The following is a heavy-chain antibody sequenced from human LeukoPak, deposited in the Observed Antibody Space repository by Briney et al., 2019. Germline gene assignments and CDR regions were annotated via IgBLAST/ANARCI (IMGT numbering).Heavy chain of an antibody. D-gene: IGHD5-24*01. CDR3: ARFIPRWGFES. V-gene: IGHV4-38-2*01. Sequence: SPSETLSLTCAVSSYSISSGYYWGWIRQPPGKGLEWIGNIYHSGSTSYNPSLRSRVTISVDTSRNQFSLKLSSVTAADTAVYYCARFIPRWGFESWGQGTLVTVSS. J-gene: IGHJ4*02. CDR1: SYSISSGYY. CDR2: IYHSGST.